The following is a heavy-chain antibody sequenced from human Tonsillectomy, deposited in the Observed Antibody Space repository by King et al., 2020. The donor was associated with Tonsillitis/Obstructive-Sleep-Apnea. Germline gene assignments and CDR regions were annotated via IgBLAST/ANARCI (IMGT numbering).Heavy chain of an antibody. D-gene: IGHD2-8*01. CDR2: ISWNSGTK. CDR3: AKHLIIPTSCTPGDAFDI. Sequence: VQLVESGGGLVQPGRSLRISCAASGFNFDDYAMYWVRQAPGKGLEWVSGISWNSGTKRYADRVKGRFTISRDNAKNSLYLQMNSLRAEDTALYYCAKHLIIPTSCTPGDAFDIWGQGTMVTVSS. J-gene: IGHJ3*02. CDR1: GFNFDDYA. V-gene: IGHV3-9*01.